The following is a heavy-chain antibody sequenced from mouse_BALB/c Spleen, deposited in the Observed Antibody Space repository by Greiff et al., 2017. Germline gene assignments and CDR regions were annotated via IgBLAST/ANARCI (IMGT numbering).Heavy chain of an antibody. J-gene: IGHJ2*01. V-gene: IGHV1S29*02. CDR2: IYPYNGGT. Sequence: EVQRVESGPELVKPGASVKISCKASGYTFTDYNMHWVKQSHGKSLEWIGYIYPYNGGTGYNQKFKSKATLTVDNSSSTAYMELRSLTSEDSAVYYCASPIHYYGPDYWGQGTTLTVSS. CDR1: GYTFTDYN. CDR3: ASPIHYYGPDY. D-gene: IGHD1-2*01.